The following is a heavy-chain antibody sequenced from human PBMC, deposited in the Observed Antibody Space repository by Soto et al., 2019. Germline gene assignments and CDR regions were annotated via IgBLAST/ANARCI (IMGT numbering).Heavy chain of an antibody. CDR3: ARVVY. CDR2: ISSGSSDT. Sequence: GGSLRLSCEASGFTFSRVSMNWVRQGPGKGLEWVASISSGSSDTWYADSVKGRFIISRDNAQNSLFLQMNPLRPEDTAMYYCARVVYWGAGTQVTVSS. J-gene: IGHJ4*02. CDR1: GFTFSRVS. V-gene: IGHV3-21*01.